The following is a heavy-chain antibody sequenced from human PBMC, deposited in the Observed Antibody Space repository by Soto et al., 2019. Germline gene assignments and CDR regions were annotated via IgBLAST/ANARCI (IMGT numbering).Heavy chain of an antibody. CDR2: INPNSGDT. CDR3: ARDLGDFSSSWLGPYGMDV. J-gene: IGHJ6*02. Sequence: ASVKVSCKASGYTFTGYYMHWVRQAPGQGLEWMGWINPNSGDTNYAQKFQGWVTMTRDTSISTAYMELSRLRSDDTAVYYCARDLGDFSSSWLGPYGMDVWGQGTTVTVSS. CDR1: GYTFTGYY. V-gene: IGHV1-2*04. D-gene: IGHD6-13*01.